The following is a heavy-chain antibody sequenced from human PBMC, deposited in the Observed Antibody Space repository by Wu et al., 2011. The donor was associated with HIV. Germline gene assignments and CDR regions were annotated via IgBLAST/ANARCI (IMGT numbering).Heavy chain of an antibody. CDR3: ARDLGGDEDY. CDR1: GGTFNNYA. V-gene: IGHV1-69*05. Sequence: QVQVVQSGAEVKKPGSSVKVSCKASGGTFNNYAISWVRQAPGQGLEWMGGIIPVFGTTNYAQNLQGRVTITTDESTSTAYMELSSLTSEDTAVYYCARDLGGDEDYWGQGTLVTVSS. J-gene: IGHJ4*02. CDR2: IIPVFGTT. D-gene: IGHD2-21*01.